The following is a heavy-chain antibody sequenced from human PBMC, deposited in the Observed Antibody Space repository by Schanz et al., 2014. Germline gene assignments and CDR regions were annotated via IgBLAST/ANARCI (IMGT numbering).Heavy chain of an antibody. Sequence: QVQLQESGPGLVKPSETLSLTCTVSGGSFSSFYWSWIRQPPGKGLEWMGYIYSLGSVDYNPSLNSRFTISLDTSKKQFSLILTSVTAADTAVYYCARDRGMTTSDYYYGMDVWGQGTTVTVSS. CDR1: GGSFSSFY. V-gene: IGHV4-59*12. J-gene: IGHJ6*02. CDR3: ARDRGMTTSDYYYGMDV. CDR2: IYSLGSV. D-gene: IGHD4-17*01.